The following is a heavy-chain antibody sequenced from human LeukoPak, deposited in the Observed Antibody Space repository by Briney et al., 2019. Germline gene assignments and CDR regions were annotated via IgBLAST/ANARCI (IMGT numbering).Heavy chain of an antibody. CDR2: ISSNGGST. J-gene: IGHJ4*02. CDR3: ARGSTMVRGVIGFDY. V-gene: IGHV3-64*01. D-gene: IGHD3-10*01. CDR1: GFTFSSYA. Sequence: PAGSLRLSCAASGFTFSSYAMHWVRQAPGKGLEYVSAISSNGGSTYYANSVKGRFTISRDNSKNTLYLQMGSLRAEDMAVYYCARGSTMVRGVIGFDYWGQGTLVTVSS.